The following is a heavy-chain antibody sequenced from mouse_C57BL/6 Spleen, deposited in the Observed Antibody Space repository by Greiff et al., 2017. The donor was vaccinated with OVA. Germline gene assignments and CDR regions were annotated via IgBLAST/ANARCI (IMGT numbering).Heavy chain of an antibody. CDR2: ISYDGSN. Sequence: EVQLQESGPGLVKPSQSLSLTCSVTGYSITSGYYWNWIRQFPGNKLEWMGYISYDGSNNYNPSLKNRISITRDTSKNQFFLKLNSVTTEYTATYYCARDSPFYGNYERYFDYWGQGTTLTVSS. CDR3: ARDSPFYGNYERYFDY. CDR1: GYSITSGYY. D-gene: IGHD2-10*01. V-gene: IGHV3-6*01. J-gene: IGHJ2*01.